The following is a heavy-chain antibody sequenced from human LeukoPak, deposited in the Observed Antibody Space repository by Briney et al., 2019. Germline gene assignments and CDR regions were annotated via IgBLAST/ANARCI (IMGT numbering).Heavy chain of an antibody. V-gene: IGHV1-69*02. CDR3: ARPSCGDCYSVYFDY. CDR2: IIPILGIA. J-gene: IGHJ4*02. CDR1: GGTFSSYT. Sequence: SVKVSCKASGGTFSSYTISWVRQAPGQGLEWMGRIIPILGIANYAQKFQGRVTITADKSTSTAYMELSSLRSEDTAVYYCARPSCGDCYSVYFDYWGQGTLVTVSS. D-gene: IGHD2-21*02.